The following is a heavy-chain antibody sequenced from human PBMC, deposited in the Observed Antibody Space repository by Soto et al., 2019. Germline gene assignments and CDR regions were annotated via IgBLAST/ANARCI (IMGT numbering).Heavy chain of an antibody. CDR1: CGSFSGYY. CDR3: ARGRGRGSGSYYYYGMDV. D-gene: IGHD3-10*01. CDR2: INHSGST. J-gene: IGHJ6*02. Sequence: PSETLSLTCAVYCGSFSGYYWSWIRQPPGKGLEWIGEINHSGSTNYNPSLKSRVTISVDTSKNQFSLKLSSVTAADTAVYYCARGRGRGSGSYYYYGMDVWGQGTTVTVSS. V-gene: IGHV4-34*01.